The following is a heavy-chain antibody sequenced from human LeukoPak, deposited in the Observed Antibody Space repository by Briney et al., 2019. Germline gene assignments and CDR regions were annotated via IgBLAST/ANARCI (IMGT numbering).Heavy chain of an antibody. D-gene: IGHD4-17*01. CDR2: ISGSGGST. Sequence: GGSLRLSCAASGFTFSSYAMSWVRQAPGKGLEWVSAISGSGGSTYCADSVKGRFTISRDNSKNTLYLQMNSLRAEDAAVYYCAKALETTVTTPYFQHWGQGTLVTVSS. CDR1: GFTFSSYA. V-gene: IGHV3-23*01. J-gene: IGHJ1*01. CDR3: AKALETTVTTPYFQH.